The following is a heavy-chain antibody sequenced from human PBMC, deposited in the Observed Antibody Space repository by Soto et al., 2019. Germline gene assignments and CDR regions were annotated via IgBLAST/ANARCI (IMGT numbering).Heavy chain of an antibody. CDR1: GYTFTSYG. J-gene: IGHJ4*02. CDR3: ARDATITMVRGVISNFDY. Sequence: ASVKVSCKASGYTFTSYGISWVRQAPGQGLEWMGWISAYNGNTNYAQKLQGRVTMTTDTSTSTAYMELRSLRSDDTAVYYCARDATITMVRGVISNFDYWGQGTQVTAPQ. D-gene: IGHD3-10*01. V-gene: IGHV1-18*04. CDR2: ISAYNGNT.